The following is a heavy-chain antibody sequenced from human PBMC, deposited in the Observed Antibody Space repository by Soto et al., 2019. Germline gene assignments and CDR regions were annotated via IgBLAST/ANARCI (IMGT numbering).Heavy chain of an antibody. CDR1: GGSISSGGYY. J-gene: IGHJ6*02. Sequence: QVQLQESGPGLVKPSQTLSLTCTVSGGSISSGGYYWSWIRQHPGKGLEWIGYIYYSGSTYYNPSLKSRVTISVDTPKNQFSLKLSSVTAADTAVYYCARDRVAARPDYYYGMDVWGQGTTVTVSS. CDR3: ARDRVAARPDYYYGMDV. V-gene: IGHV4-31*03. D-gene: IGHD6-6*01. CDR2: IYYSGST.